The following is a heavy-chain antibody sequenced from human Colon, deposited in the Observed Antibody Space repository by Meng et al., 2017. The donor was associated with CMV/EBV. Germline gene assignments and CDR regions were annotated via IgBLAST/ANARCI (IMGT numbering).Heavy chain of an antibody. CDR1: GFMFSSYG. CDR2: IWFDGSRI. D-gene: IGHD5-24*01. Sequence: GFMFSSYGMDGGRQAPGKGLEWVAVIWFDGSRIFYGDSVQGRFTISRDNSNNTVYLQMNSLRAEDTAVYFCAKTHIERDVQVGYFDFWGQGALVTVSS. CDR3: AKTHIERDVQVGYFDF. J-gene: IGHJ4*02. V-gene: IGHV3-33*07.